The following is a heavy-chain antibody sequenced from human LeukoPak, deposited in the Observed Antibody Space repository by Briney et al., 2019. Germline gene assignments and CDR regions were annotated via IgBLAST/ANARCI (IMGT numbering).Heavy chain of an antibody. CDR3: ARHLWFGELLL. CDR1: GGTFSSYA. V-gene: IGHV1-69*06. J-gene: IGHJ6*04. Sequence: ASVKVSCKASGGTFSSYAISWVRQAPGQGLEWMGGIIPIFGTANYAQKFQGRVTITADKSTSTAYMELSSLRSEDTAVYYCARHLWFGELLLWGKGTTVTVSS. D-gene: IGHD3-10*01. CDR2: IIPIFGTA.